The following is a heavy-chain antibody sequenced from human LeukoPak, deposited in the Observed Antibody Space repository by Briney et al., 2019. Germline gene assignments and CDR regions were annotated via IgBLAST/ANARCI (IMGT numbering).Heavy chain of an antibody. CDR3: ARDRGYCSSTSCFHWFDP. CDR1: GYTFTGYY. Sequence: GASVKVSCKASGYTFTGYYMHWVRQAPGQGLEWMGWINPNRGGTNYAQKFQGRVTMTRDTSISTAYMELSRLRSDDTAVYYCARDRGYCSSTSCFHWFDPWGQGTLVTVSS. J-gene: IGHJ5*02. D-gene: IGHD2-2*01. CDR2: INPNRGGT. V-gene: IGHV1-2*02.